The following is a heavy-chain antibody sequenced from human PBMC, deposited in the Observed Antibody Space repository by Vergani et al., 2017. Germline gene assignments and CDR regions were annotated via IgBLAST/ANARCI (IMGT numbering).Heavy chain of an antibody. Sequence: EVQLVESGGGLVTPGGSLRLSCAASEFTFNHYALNWVRQAPGKGLEWVSGISGSGGSTYYAGSVKGRFTISRDSSKNTLYLQLNSRSAGDTAVYYCAKAKPRNSGYDYLYYYHAMDVWGQGTTVTVSS. D-gene: IGHD5-12*01. CDR2: ISGSGGST. CDR3: AKAKPRNSGYDYLYYYHAMDV. V-gene: IGHV3-23*04. J-gene: IGHJ6*02. CDR1: EFTFNHYA.